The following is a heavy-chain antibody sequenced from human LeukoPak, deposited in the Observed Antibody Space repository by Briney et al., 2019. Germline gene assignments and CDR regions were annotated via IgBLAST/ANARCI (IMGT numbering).Heavy chain of an antibody. CDR1: GGSFSGYY. Sequence: SETLSLTCAVYGGSFSGYYWSWIRQPPGKGLEWIGEINHSGSTNYNPSLKSRVTISVDTSKNQFSLKLSSVTAADTAVYYCARHPTRQYYDYVWGSYRLPGFDYWGQGTLVTVSS. V-gene: IGHV4-34*01. J-gene: IGHJ4*02. CDR2: INHSGST. D-gene: IGHD3-16*02. CDR3: ARHPTRQYYDYVWGSYRLPGFDY.